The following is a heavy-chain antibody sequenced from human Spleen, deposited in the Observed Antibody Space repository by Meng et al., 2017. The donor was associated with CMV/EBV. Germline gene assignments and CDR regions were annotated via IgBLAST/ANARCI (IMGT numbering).Heavy chain of an antibody. V-gene: IGHV2-5*01. Sequence: TCAGFSLSTSGMVVGWIRQPPGKAPEWLAFIYWNDDKRYSPSLRSRLTITKDTSKNQVVLAMTNMDPVDTATYFCAHRTTVTSVDYWGQGTLVTVSS. J-gene: IGHJ4*02. D-gene: IGHD4-17*01. CDR3: AHRTTVTSVDY. CDR2: IYWNDDK. CDR1: GFSLSTSGMV.